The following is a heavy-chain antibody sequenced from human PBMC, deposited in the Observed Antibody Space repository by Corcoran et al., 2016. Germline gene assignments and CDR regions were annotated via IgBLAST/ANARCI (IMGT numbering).Heavy chain of an antibody. Sequence: QVQLVQSGAEVKKPGASVKVSCQASGYTFTGYYIHWGRQAPGQGLEWMGWINPNSGGTNYGQKFQGRVTMTRDTSISTAYMELSRLTSDDTALYYCARETPRDGGHEVDSWGQGTLVTVSS. V-gene: IGHV1-2*02. J-gene: IGHJ4*02. CDR1: GYTFTGYY. CDR3: ARETPRDGGHEVDS. CDR2: INPNSGGT.